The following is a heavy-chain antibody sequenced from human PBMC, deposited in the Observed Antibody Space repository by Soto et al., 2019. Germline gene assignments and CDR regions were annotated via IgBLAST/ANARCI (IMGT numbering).Heavy chain of an antibody. CDR1: GYTFTSYY. CDR2: INPSDGNT. J-gene: IGHJ4*02. V-gene: IGHV1-46*01. CDR3: ARSIVVVTALDY. D-gene: IGHD2-21*02. Sequence: EASVKVSCKASGYTFTSYYMHWVRQAPGQRLEWMGIINPSDGNTSYSQKFQGRVTITRDTSASTAYMELSSLRSEDTAVYYCARSIVVVTALDYWGQGTLVTVSS.